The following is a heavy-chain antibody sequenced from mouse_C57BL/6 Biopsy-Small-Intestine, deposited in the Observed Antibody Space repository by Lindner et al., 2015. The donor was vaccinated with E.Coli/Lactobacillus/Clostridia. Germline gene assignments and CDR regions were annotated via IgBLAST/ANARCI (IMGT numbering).Heavy chain of an antibody. CDR1: GYTFTSYG. V-gene: IGHV1-81*01. CDR2: IYPRSGNT. Sequence: VQLQESGAELARPGASVKLSCKASGYTFTSYGISWVKQRTGQGLEWIGEIYPRSGNTYYNEKFKGKATLTADKSSSTAYMELRSLTSEDSAVYYCAPDGYDFDYWGQGTTLTVSS. J-gene: IGHJ2*01. D-gene: IGHD2-3*01. CDR3: APDGYDFDY.